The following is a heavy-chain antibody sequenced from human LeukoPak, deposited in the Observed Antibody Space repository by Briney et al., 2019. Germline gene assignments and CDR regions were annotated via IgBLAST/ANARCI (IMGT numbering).Heavy chain of an antibody. CDR1: GFTFSSYT. CDR3: AREQLDGGNSFDY. Sequence: PGGSLRLSCAASGFTFSSYTMNWVRQAPGKGLEWVSAISGSGVGTYYADSVKGRFTISRDNSWNTLYLQMSSLRAEDTAVYYCAREQLDGGNSFDYWGQGTLVTVSS. D-gene: IGHD4-23*01. J-gene: IGHJ4*02. CDR2: ISGSGVGT. V-gene: IGHV3-23*01.